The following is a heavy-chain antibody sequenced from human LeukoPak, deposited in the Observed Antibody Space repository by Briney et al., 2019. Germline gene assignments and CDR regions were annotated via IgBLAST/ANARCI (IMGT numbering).Heavy chain of an antibody. V-gene: IGHV3-23*01. CDR3: AKPNYYDSSGLGY. Sequence: GGSLRLSCAASGFTLSDHYMDWVRQAPGKGLEWVSAISGSGGSTYYADSVKGRFTISRDNSKNTLYLQMNSLRAEDTAVYYCAKPNYYDSSGLGYWGQGTLVTVSS. D-gene: IGHD3-22*01. J-gene: IGHJ4*02. CDR2: ISGSGGST. CDR1: GFTLSDHY.